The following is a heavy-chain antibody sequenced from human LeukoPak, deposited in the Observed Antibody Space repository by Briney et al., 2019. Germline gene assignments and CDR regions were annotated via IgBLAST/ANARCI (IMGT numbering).Heavy chain of an antibody. CDR3: AREPPGY. Sequence: KPSQTLSLTCTVSGGSVTGGNYYWNWIRQPAGKGLEWIGRIYTNGGASYNPSLKSRVTISIDASKNQFSLKLSSVTAADTAVYYCAREPPGYWGQGILVTVSS. CDR1: GGSVTGGNYY. J-gene: IGHJ4*02. CDR2: IYTNGGA. V-gene: IGHV4-61*02.